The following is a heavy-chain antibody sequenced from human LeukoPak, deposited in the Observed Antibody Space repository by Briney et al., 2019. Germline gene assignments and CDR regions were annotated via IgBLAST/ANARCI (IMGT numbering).Heavy chain of an antibody. CDR1: GFTFSSYG. D-gene: IGHD3-10*01. J-gene: IGHJ4*02. V-gene: IGHV3-33*01. CDR3: ARDPYGSGSYYRVFDY. CDR2: IWYDGSNT. Sequence: PGGSLRLSCVASGFTFSSYGMHWVRQAPGKGLEWVAVIWYDGSNTYYADSVKGRFTISRDNSKNTLYLQMNSLRAEDTAVYYCARDPYGSGSYYRVFDYWGQGTLVTVSS.